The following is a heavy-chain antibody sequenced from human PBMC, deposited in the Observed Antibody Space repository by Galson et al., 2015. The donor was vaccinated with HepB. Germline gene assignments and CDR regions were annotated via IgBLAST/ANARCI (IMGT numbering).Heavy chain of an antibody. CDR3: ARDHYRYPPYSSGWYREGDY. Sequence: SLRLSCAASGFTFSSYGMHWVRQAPGKGLEWVAVISYDGSNKYYADSVKGRFTISRDNSKNTLYLQMNSLRAEDTAVYYCARDHYRYPPYSSGWYREGDYWGQGTLVTVSS. V-gene: IGHV3-30*03. CDR1: GFTFSSYG. J-gene: IGHJ4*02. D-gene: IGHD6-19*01. CDR2: ISYDGSNK.